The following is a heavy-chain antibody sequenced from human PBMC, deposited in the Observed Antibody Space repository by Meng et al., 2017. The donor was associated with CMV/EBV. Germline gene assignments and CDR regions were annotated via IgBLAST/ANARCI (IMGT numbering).Heavy chain of an antibody. CDR1: SYT. Sequence: SYTNSWVREAPGQGLEWMGRIIPILGIANDAQKFRGRITITADKSTSTAYMGLSSLRSEDTAVYYCARAGFLGGKRDGYNPSVFDYWGQGTLVTVSS. CDR3: ARAGFLGGKRDGYNPSVFDY. D-gene: IGHD5-24*01. CDR2: IIPILGIA. V-gene: IGHV1-69*02. J-gene: IGHJ4*02.